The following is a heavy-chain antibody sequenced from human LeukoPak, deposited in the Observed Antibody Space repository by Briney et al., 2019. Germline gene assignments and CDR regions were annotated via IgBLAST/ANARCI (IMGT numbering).Heavy chain of an antibody. D-gene: IGHD2-21*01. CDR3: AKAELSLWSGIFDY. J-gene: IGHJ4*02. V-gene: IGHV3-23*01. CDR1: GFTFSSYA. CDR2: ISGSGGST. Sequence: GGSLRLSCAASGFTFSSYAMSWVRQAPGKGLEWVSAISGSGGSTYYADSVKGRFTISRDNSKNTLYLQMNSLRAEDTGVYYCAKAELSLWSGIFDYWGQGTLVTVSS.